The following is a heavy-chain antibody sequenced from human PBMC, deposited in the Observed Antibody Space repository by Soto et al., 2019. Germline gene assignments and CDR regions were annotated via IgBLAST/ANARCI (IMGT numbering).Heavy chain of an antibody. J-gene: IGHJ4*02. D-gene: IGHD5-18*01. Sequence: SETLSLTCTVSGGSISSYYWSWIRQPPGKGLEWIGYIYYSGSTNYNPSLKSRVTISVDTSKNQFSLKLSSVTAADTAVYYCARDRGYSYGYGSFDYWGQGTLVTVSS. CDR1: GGSISSYY. V-gene: IGHV4-59*01. CDR3: ARDRGYSYGYGSFDY. CDR2: IYYSGST.